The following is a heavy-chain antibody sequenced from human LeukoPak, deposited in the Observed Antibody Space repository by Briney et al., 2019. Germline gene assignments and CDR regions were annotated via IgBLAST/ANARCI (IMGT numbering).Heavy chain of an antibody. Sequence: PGGSLRLSCAASGFTFSSHGMHWVRQAPGKGLEWVSGISPSGGNTYYADAVKGRFTISRDNSKNTLYLQMNSLRAEDMAVYYGAKELGEYYYDSSGSMEDYFDYWGQGTLVTVSS. CDR1: GFTFSSHG. D-gene: IGHD3-22*01. CDR2: ISPSGGNT. J-gene: IGHJ4*02. V-gene: IGHV3-23*01. CDR3: AKELGEYYYDSSGSMEDYFDY.